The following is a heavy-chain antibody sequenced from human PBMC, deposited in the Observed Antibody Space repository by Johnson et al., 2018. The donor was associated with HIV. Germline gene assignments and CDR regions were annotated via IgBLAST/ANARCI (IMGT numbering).Heavy chain of an antibody. CDR1: GFTFSNYA. D-gene: IGHD3-3*01. V-gene: IGHV3-30*14. CDR3: ARGKYDFWSGRHRGAFDI. J-gene: IGHJ3*02. CDR2: ISYDGSNK. Sequence: QVQLVESGGGVVQPGRSLRLSCAASGFTFSNYAMHWVRQAPGKGLEWVAVISYDGSNKYYADSVKGRFTISSDNSKKPLYLQMHSLRAEDTAVYYCARGKYDFWSGRHRGAFDIWGQGTMVTVSS.